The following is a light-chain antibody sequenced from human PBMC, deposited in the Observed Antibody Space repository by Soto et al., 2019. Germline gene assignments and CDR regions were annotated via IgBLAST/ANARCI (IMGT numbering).Light chain of an antibody. CDR3: AAWDDSLNGPV. CDR2: FNN. Sequence: QSVLTQPPSASGTPGQRVTISCSGSSSDIGANTVNWYQQLPGSAPKLLIYFNNQRPSGVPDRFSGSKSGTSASLAISGLQSEDEAEYYCAAWDDSLNGPVFGGGTKVTVL. J-gene: IGLJ3*02. CDR1: SSDIGANT. V-gene: IGLV1-44*01.